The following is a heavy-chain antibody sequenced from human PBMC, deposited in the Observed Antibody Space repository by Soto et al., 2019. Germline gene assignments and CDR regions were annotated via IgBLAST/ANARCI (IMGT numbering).Heavy chain of an antibody. CDR1: GGTISSYA. CDR2: IIPIFGTA. V-gene: IGHV1-69*13. CDR3: ARPAYSGYDWVFDY. D-gene: IGHD5-12*01. Sequence: GAPVKVTCKSSGGTISSYAISCVRPAPGQGLEWMGGIIPIFGTANYAQKFQGRVTITADESTSTAYMELSSLRSEDTAVYYCARPAYSGYDWVFDYWGQGTLVNVSA. J-gene: IGHJ4*02.